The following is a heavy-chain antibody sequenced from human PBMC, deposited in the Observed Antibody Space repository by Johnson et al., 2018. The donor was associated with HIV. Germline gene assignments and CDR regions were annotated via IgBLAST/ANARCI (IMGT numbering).Heavy chain of an antibody. CDR3: ARETAVAAFDI. CDR1: GFTFSDYY. V-gene: IGHV3-30-3*01. Sequence: QVQLVESGGGLVKPGGSLRLSCAASGFTFSDYYMSWIRQAPGKGLEWVAVISYDGSKKYYADSVKGRFTISRDNSKNTLHLQMNSLRAEDTAVYYCARETAVAAFDIWGQGTMVTVSS. D-gene: IGHD6-19*01. CDR2: ISYDGSKK. J-gene: IGHJ3*02.